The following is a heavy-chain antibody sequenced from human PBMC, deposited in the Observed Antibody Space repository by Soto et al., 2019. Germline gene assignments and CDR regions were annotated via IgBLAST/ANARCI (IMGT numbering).Heavy chain of an antibody. CDR2: ISGSGGST. J-gene: IGHJ6*02. CDR3: AKTIRGSEDILTGYSRYYYYYGMDV. V-gene: IGHV3-23*01. Sequence: GGSLRLSCAASGFTFSSYAMSWVRQAPGKGLEWVSAISGSGGSTYYADSVKGRLTISRDNSKNTLYLQMNSLRAEDTAVYYCAKTIRGSEDILTGYSRYYYYYGMDVWGQGTTVTVS. CDR1: GFTFSSYA. D-gene: IGHD3-9*01.